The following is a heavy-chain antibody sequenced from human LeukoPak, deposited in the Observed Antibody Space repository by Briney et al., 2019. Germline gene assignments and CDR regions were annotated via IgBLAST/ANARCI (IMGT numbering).Heavy chain of an antibody. CDR2: IYYSGST. CDR3: AISQGRSWYSSAFDI. Sequence: RPSETLSLTCAVYGGSFSGYYWSWIRQPPGKGLEWIGYIYYSGSTNYNPSLKSRVTISVDTSKNQFSLKLSSVTAADTAVYYCAISQGRSWYSSAFDIWGQGTMVTVSS. V-gene: IGHV4-59*01. D-gene: IGHD6-13*01. J-gene: IGHJ3*02. CDR1: GGSFSGYY.